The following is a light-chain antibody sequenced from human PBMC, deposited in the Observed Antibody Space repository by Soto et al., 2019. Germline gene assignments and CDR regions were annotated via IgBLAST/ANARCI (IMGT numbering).Light chain of an antibody. Sequence: EIVLTQSPGTLSLSPGQRGTLSCRASQSVSSSYLAWYQQKPGQAPRLLIYGTSSRAPGIPDRFSGSGSGTDITLTITRLEPEDIAMYYCLQYGDSPYTFGQGTKLEIK. CDR3: LQYGDSPYT. J-gene: IGKJ2*01. V-gene: IGKV3-20*01. CDR1: QSVSSSY. CDR2: GTS.